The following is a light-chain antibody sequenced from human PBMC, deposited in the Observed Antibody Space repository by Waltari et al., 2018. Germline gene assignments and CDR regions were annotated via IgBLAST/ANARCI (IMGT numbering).Light chain of an antibody. CDR1: QSVSSN. CDR2: GAS. Sequence: EIVMTQPPATLSVSPGERATLSCRASQSVSSNLAWYQQKPGQAPRLLIYGASTRATGIPARFSGSGSGTEFTLTISSLQSEDFAVYYCQQYRTFGQGTKVEIK. V-gene: IGKV3-15*01. J-gene: IGKJ1*01. CDR3: QQYRT.